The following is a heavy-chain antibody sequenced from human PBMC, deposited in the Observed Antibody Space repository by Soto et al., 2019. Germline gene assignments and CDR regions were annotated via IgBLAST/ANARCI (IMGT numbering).Heavy chain of an antibody. Sequence: ASVKVSCKASGYTFTGYYMHWVRQAPGQGLEWKGWINPNSGGTNYAQKFQGWVTMTRDTSISTAYMELSRLRSDDTAVYYCARDRIGAMAANAFDIWGQGTMVTVSS. CDR3: ARDRIGAMAANAFDI. J-gene: IGHJ3*02. D-gene: IGHD5-18*01. CDR2: INPNSGGT. CDR1: GYTFTGYY. V-gene: IGHV1-2*04.